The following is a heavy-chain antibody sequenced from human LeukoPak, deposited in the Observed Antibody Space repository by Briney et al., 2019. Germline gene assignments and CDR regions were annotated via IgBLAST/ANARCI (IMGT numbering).Heavy chain of an antibody. D-gene: IGHD3-22*01. V-gene: IGHV1-69*13. CDR1: GGTFSSYA. CDR2: IIPIFGTA. J-gene: IGHJ3*02. CDR3: ARDTYYDSSGHDAFDI. Sequence: SVKVSCKASGGTFSSYAISWVRQAPGQGLEWMGGIIPIFGTANYAQKFQGRVTITADESTSTAYMELSSLRSEDTAVYYCARDTYYDSSGHDAFDIWGQGTMVTVSS.